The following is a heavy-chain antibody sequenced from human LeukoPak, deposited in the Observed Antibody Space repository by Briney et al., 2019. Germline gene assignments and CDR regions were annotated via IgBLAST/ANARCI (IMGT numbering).Heavy chain of an antibody. J-gene: IGHJ4*02. CDR2: IRQHGSEK. CDR1: GFTFSSYW. D-gene: IGHD1-26*01. V-gene: IGHV3-7*01. Sequence: PGGPLRLSCAASGFTFSSYWMSWVRQAPGKGLEWVANIRQHGSEKYYVDSVKGRFIISRDNANNSLYLQMNSLRAEDTAVYYCARGLRLVGATSYWGQGTLVTVSS. CDR3: ARGLRLVGATSY.